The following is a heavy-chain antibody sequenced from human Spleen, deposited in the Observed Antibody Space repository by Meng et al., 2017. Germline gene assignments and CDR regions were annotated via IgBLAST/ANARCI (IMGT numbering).Heavy chain of an antibody. CDR1: GYTFTSYA. V-gene: IGHV1-3*01. CDR2: INAGNGNT. D-gene: IGHD1-26*01. CDR3: ARDYPTRIVGATTGFDY. Sequence: QVQVVKSGSELKKPGASVKVSCKASGYTFTSYAMHWVRQAPGQRLEWMGWINAGNGNTKYSQKFQGRVTITRDTSASTAYMELSSLRSEDTAVYYCARDYPTRIVGATTGFDYWGQGTLVTVSS. J-gene: IGHJ4*02.